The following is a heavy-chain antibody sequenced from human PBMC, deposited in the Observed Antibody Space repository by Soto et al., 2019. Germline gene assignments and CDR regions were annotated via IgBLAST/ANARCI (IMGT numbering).Heavy chain of an antibody. CDR2: LSRGGGSP. CDR1: GFSFSNYT. CDR3: AKDPPWTVGPLAMDV. Sequence: EVQLLESGGGLVQPGGSLRLSCAASGFSFSNYTMTWVRQAPGRGLEWVSSLSRGGGSPHYADSVKGRFTISRDNSKNTLYLQMNSLRVEDTAVYYCAKDPPWTVGPLAMDVWGQGTTVTVSS. J-gene: IGHJ6*02. D-gene: IGHD3-10*01. V-gene: IGHV3-23*01.